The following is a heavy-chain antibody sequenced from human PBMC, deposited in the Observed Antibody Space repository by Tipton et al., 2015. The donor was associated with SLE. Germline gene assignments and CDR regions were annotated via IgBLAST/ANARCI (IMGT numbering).Heavy chain of an antibody. V-gene: IGHV4-59*01. CDR2: IFYSGRP. Sequence: QLVQSGGGLVKPGGSLRLSCAASGFTFGNYAMSWGRQAPGKGLEWIGFIFYSGRPSYNPSLKSRVTISVDTSKSQFSLRLSSVTAADAAVYYCARDYDTLTESGGFDSWGEGTKVTVSS. CDR1: GFTFGNYA. D-gene: IGHD3-9*01. CDR3: ARDYDTLTESGGFDS. J-gene: IGHJ3*02.